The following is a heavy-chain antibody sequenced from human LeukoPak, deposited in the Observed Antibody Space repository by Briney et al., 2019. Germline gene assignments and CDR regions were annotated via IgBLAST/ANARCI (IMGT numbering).Heavy chain of an antibody. CDR2: IWYDGSNK. CDR3: AKWGVAFGELSRGFDY. V-gene: IGHV3-30*02. J-gene: IGHJ4*02. D-gene: IGHD3-10*01. CDR1: GFTFSSYG. Sequence: GGSLRLSCAASGFTFSSYGMHWVRQAPGKGLEWVAVIWYDGSNKYYADSVKGRFTISRDNSKNTLYLQMNSLRAEDTAVYYCAKWGVAFGELSRGFDYWGQGTLVTVSS.